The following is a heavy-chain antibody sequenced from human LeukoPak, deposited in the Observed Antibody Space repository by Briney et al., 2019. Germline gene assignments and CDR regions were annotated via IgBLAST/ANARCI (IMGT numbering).Heavy chain of an antibody. J-gene: IGHJ4*02. CDR1: GFTVITND. Sequence: GGSLRLSCAASGFTVITNDMTWVRQAPGKGLEWVSVLYSDGNTKYADSVQGRFTISRDNSTNTMYLEMNSLSPDDTAVYYCARGVEPLAANTLAYWGQGTLVTVSS. CDR3: ARGVEPLAANTLAY. D-gene: IGHD1-14*01. CDR2: LYSDGNT. V-gene: IGHV3-53*01.